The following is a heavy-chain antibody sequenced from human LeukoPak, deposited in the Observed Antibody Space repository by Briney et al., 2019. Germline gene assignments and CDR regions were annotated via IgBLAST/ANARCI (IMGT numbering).Heavy chain of an antibody. Sequence: GGSLRLSCAASGFTFSSYAMSWVRQALGKGLEWVAVIWYDGSNKYYADSVKGRFTISRDNPKNTLYLQMNSLRAEDTAVYYCARDVGSSGLSSWGQGILVTVSS. CDR3: ARDVGSSGLSS. CDR1: GFTFSSYA. D-gene: IGHD6-19*01. J-gene: IGHJ5*02. V-gene: IGHV3-33*08. CDR2: IWYDGSNK.